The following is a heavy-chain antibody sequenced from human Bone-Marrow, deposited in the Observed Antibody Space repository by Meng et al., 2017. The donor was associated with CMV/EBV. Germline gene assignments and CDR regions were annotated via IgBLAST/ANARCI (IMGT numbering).Heavy chain of an antibody. V-gene: IGHV3-21*01. CDR1: GFTFSSYS. CDR3: ARPPTYCSSTSCYKTPVY. Sequence: GESLKISCAASGFTFSSYSMNWVRQAPGKGLEWVSSISSSSSYIYYADSVKGRFTISRDNAKNSLYLQMNSLRAEDTAVYYCARPPTYCSSTSCYKTPVYWGQGTLVTVSS. CDR2: ISSSSSYI. D-gene: IGHD2-2*02. J-gene: IGHJ4*02.